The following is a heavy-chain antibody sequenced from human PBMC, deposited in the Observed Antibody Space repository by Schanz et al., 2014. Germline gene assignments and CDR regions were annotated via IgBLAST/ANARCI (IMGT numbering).Heavy chain of an antibody. V-gene: IGHV3-66*01. CDR2: IYSRGGT. D-gene: IGHD2-2*01. J-gene: IGHJ4*02. Sequence: EVQLEVSGGGLVQPGGSLRLSCEASGFNVGNNYMSWVRQPPGKGLECISIIYSRGGTFHADSVKGRFTISRDKSKNTLYLEMNSLRAEDTAVYYCARTDQQMQRPDYWGQGTLVTVSS. CDR3: ARTDQQMQRPDY. CDR1: GFNVGNNY.